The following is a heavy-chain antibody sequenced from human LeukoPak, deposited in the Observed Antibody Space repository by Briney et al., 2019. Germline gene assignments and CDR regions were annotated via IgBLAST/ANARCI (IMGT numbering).Heavy chain of an antibody. D-gene: IGHD6-19*01. V-gene: IGHV1-8*01. CDR3: ARVYSSGWYYFDY. J-gene: IGHJ4*02. CDR1: GYTFTSYD. Sequence: ASVKVSCKASGYTFTSYDINWVRQATGQGLEWMGWMNPNSGNTDYAQKFQGRVTMTRNTSISTAYMELSSLRSEDTAVYYCARVYSSGWYYFDYWGQGTLVTVSS. CDR2: MNPNSGNT.